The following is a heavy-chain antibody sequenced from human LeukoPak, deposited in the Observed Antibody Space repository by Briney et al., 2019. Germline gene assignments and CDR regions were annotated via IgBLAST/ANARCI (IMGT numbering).Heavy chain of an antibody. D-gene: IGHD3-3*01. J-gene: IGHJ4*02. CDR2: ISYDGSNK. CDR3: AKDPGKFWSGHDY. V-gene: IGHV3-30*18. Sequence: GGSLRLSCAASGFTFSSYGMHWVRQAPGKGLEWVAVISYDGSNKYYADSVKGRFTISRDNSKNTLYLQMKSLRGEDTAVYYCAKDPGKFWSGHDYWGQGTLVTVSS. CDR1: GFTFSSYG.